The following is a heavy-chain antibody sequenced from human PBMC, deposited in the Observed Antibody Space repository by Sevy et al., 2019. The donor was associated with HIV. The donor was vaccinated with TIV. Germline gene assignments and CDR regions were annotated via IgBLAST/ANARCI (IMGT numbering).Heavy chain of an antibody. D-gene: IGHD3-22*01. CDR2: ISYDGSNK. CDR3: AKDRVTMIVVVDFYFDY. CDR1: GFSFDSYG. Sequence: GGSLRLSCAVSGFSFDSYGMTWVRQAPGKGLEWVAVISYDGSNKYYADSVKGRFTISRDNSKNTLYLQMNSLRAEDTAVYYCAKDRVTMIVVVDFYFDYWGQGTLVTVSS. V-gene: IGHV3-30*18. J-gene: IGHJ4*02.